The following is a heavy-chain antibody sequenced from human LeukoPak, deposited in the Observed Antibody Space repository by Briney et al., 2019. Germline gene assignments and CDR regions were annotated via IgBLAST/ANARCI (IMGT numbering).Heavy chain of an antibody. Sequence: SETLSLTCTVSGGSISSSSYYWSWIRRPPGKGLEWIGEINHSGSTNYNPSLKSRVTISVDTSKNQFSLKLSSVTAADTAVYYCARGPITIFGVVKNDYWGQGTLVTVSS. V-gene: IGHV4-39*07. D-gene: IGHD3-3*01. CDR2: INHSGST. CDR1: GGSISSSSYY. CDR3: ARGPITIFGVVKNDY. J-gene: IGHJ4*02.